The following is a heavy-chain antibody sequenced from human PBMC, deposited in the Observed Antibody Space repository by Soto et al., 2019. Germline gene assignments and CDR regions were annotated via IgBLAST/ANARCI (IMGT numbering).Heavy chain of an antibody. V-gene: IGHV3-30*03. Sequence: GGSLRLSCAASGCTFSSYGMHWVRQAPGKGLEWVAVISYDGSNKYYADSVKGRFTISRDNSKNTLYLQMNSLRAEDTAVYYCARGDYYDSSGYYPDAFDIWGQGTMVTVSS. CDR3: ARGDYYDSSGYYPDAFDI. D-gene: IGHD3-22*01. CDR1: GCTFSSYG. J-gene: IGHJ3*02. CDR2: ISYDGSNK.